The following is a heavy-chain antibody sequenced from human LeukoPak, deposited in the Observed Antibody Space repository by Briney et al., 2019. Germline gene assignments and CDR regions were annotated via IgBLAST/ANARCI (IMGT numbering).Heavy chain of an antibody. D-gene: IGHD3-10*01. CDR1: AFTFSRYW. V-gene: IGHV3-74*01. J-gene: IGHJ5*02. Sequence: GGSLRLSCAASAFTFSRYWMHCVRQTPGEGLVWVSRISSDGTTTTYADSVKGRFTISRDNARNTLYLQMNSLRAEDTAVYYCARFAYDSGSLSWGQGALVTVSS. CDR3: ARFAYDSGSLS. CDR2: ISSDGTTT.